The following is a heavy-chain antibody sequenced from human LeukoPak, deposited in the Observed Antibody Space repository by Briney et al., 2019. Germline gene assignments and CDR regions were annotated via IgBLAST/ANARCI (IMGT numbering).Heavy chain of an antibody. CDR3: ARGRYCSADICSGGDGFDI. D-gene: IGHD2-15*01. Sequence: SETLSLTCAVYGGSFSGYYWSWLRQPAGKGLEWIGRIYTRGSTNYNPSLKSRVTMSVDTSKNQFSLKLSSVTAADTAVYYCARGRYCSADICSGGDGFDIWGQGTMVSVSS. CDR2: IYTRGST. J-gene: IGHJ3*02. V-gene: IGHV4-59*10. CDR1: GGSFSGYY.